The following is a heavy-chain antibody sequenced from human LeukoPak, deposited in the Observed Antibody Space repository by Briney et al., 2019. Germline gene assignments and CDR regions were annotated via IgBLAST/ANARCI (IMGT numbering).Heavy chain of an antibody. CDR2: CNPEDGET. CDR1: GYTLSELC. CDR3: ARGLFGGWFDP. Sequence: ASVKVSCKVSGYTLSELCMHWVRQAPGKGLEWMGGCNPEDGETIYAQKFQARVTMTEDTSTDTAYMELSSLRSEDTAVYYCARGLFGGWFDPWGQGTLVTVSS. D-gene: IGHD3-10*01. V-gene: IGHV1-24*01. J-gene: IGHJ5*02.